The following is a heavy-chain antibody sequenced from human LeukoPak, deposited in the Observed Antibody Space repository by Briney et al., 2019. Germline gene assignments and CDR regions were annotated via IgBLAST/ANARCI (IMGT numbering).Heavy chain of an antibody. J-gene: IGHJ4*02. D-gene: IGHD3-10*01. Sequence: ASVKVSFKASGYTFTGYYMHWVRQAPGQGLEWMGWINPNSGGTNYAQKFQGRVTMTRDTSISTAYMELSRLRSDDTAVYYCARTYYYGSGSYSNFDYWGQGTLVTVSS. CDR2: INPNSGGT. CDR3: ARTYYYGSGSYSNFDY. V-gene: IGHV1-2*02. CDR1: GYTFTGYY.